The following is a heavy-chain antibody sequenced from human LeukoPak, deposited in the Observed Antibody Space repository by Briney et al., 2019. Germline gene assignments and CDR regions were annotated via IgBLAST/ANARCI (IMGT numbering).Heavy chain of an antibody. Sequence: SETLSLTCAVSGGSISSGGYSWSWIRQPPGKGLEWIGYIYHSGSTYYNPSLKSRVTISVDRSKNQFSLKLSSVTAADTAVYYCARHSGTLGYFDYWGQGTRVTVSS. D-gene: IGHD1-14*01. CDR2: IYHSGST. J-gene: IGHJ4*02. CDR1: GGSISSGGYS. V-gene: IGHV4-30-2*01. CDR3: ARHSGTLGYFDY.